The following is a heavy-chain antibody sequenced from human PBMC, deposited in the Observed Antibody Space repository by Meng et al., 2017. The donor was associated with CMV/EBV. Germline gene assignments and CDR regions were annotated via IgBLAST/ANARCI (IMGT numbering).Heavy chain of an antibody. J-gene: IGHJ5*02. CDR3: ARGRQRKFDP. CDR2: INHSGST. CDR1: GGSFSGYY. D-gene: IGHD2-2*01. V-gene: IGHV4-34*01. Sequence: SLTCAVYGGSFSGYYWSWIRQLPGKGLEWIGEINHSGSTNYNPSLKSRVTISVDTSKNQFSLKLSSVTAADTAVYYCARGRQRKFDPWGQGTLVTVSS.